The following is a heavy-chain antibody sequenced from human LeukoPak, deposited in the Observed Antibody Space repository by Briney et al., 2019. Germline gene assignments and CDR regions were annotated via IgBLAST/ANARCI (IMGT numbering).Heavy chain of an antibody. Sequence: ASVKVSCKASGYTFTSYDINWVRQATGQGLEWMGWMNPNSGNTGYAQKFQGRVTITRNTSISTAYMELSSLRSEDTAVYYCARSLMGYQLLRPHRYYMDVWGKGTTVTVSS. J-gene: IGHJ6*03. V-gene: IGHV1-8*03. CDR3: ARSLMGYQLLRPHRYYMDV. CDR2: MNPNSGNT. D-gene: IGHD2-2*01. CDR1: GYTFTSYD.